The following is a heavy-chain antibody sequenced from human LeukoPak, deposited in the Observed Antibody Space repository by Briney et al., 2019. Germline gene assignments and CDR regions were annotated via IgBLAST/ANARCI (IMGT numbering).Heavy chain of an antibody. D-gene: IGHD1-26*01. CDR1: GFTFSNSG. V-gene: IGHV3-64D*09. J-gene: IGHJ4*02. Sequence: GGSLRLSCSASGFTFSNSGMHWVRQAPGKGLECVSAISSNGGSTYYADSVKGRFTISRDDSKNTLYLQMSSLRAEDTAVYYCVKGRSGGSYGMWGQGTLLTVSS. CDR3: VKGRSGGSYGM. CDR2: ISSNGGST.